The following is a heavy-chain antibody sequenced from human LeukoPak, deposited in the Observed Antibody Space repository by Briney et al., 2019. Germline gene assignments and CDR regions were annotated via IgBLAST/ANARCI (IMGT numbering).Heavy chain of an antibody. Sequence: GGFLRLSCATSGFTFSNAWMNWVRQAPGKGLEWVGRIRSNSDGGTIDYAAPVKGRFTLSRDDSKTTLYLQMNSLQTEDTAVYYCATDFYDSTWGQGTLVTVSS. J-gene: IGHJ5*02. D-gene: IGHD3-22*01. CDR3: ATDFYDST. CDR2: IRSNSDGGTI. V-gene: IGHV3-15*07. CDR1: GFTFSNAW.